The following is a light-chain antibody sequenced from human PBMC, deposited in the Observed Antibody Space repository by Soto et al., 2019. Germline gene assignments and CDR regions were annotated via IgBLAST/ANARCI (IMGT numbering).Light chain of an antibody. CDR2: EVT. V-gene: IGLV2-14*01. J-gene: IGLJ1*01. CDR3: SSYTNINTRACV. Sequence: HSALTQPASVSGSPGQSITISCTGTSGDIGSYNRVSWYQQRPGKAPKLIIYEVTDRPSGVSNRFSGSKSGNTASLTISGLQAEDEAEYYCSSYTNINTRACVFGTGTKVTVL. CDR1: SGDIGSYNR.